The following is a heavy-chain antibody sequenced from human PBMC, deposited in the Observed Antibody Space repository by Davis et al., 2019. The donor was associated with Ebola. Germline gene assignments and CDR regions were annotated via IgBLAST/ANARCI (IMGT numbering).Heavy chain of an antibody. J-gene: IGHJ4*02. CDR3: ARGYLKYYYDSSGLNY. Sequence: ESLKISCAASGFTFSDYYMSWIRQAPGKGLEWIGEINHSGSTNYNPSLKSRVTISADTSKNQFSLKLSSVTAADTAVYYCARGYLKYYYDSSGLNYWGQGTLVTVSS. CDR1: GFTFSDYY. CDR2: INHSGST. V-gene: IGHV4-34*01. D-gene: IGHD3-22*01.